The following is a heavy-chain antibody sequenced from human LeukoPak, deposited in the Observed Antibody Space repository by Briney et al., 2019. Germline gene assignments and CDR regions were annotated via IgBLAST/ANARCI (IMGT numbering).Heavy chain of an antibody. Sequence: GGSLRLSCAASGFTFSSYSMNWVRQAPGKGLEWVPSISSSSSYIYYADSVKGRFTISRDNAKNSLYLQMNSLRAEDTAVYYCARYYYDSSGQRDYFDYWGQGTLVTVSS. CDR2: ISSSSSYI. J-gene: IGHJ4*02. V-gene: IGHV3-21*01. CDR1: GFTFSSYS. D-gene: IGHD3-22*01. CDR3: ARYYYDSSGQRDYFDY.